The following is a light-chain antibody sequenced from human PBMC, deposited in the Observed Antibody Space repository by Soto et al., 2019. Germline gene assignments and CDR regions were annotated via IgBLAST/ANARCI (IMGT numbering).Light chain of an antibody. CDR3: CSYAGRYTYV. V-gene: IGLV2-11*01. CDR1: SNDVGGYNF. J-gene: IGLJ1*01. Sequence: QSALTQPRSVSGSPGQSVTISCTGTSNDVGGYNFVSWYQHHPGKAPKLIIYDVTKWPSGVPDRFSGSKSGNTASLTISGLQAEDEADYYCCSYAGRYTYVFGTGTKVTVL. CDR2: DVT.